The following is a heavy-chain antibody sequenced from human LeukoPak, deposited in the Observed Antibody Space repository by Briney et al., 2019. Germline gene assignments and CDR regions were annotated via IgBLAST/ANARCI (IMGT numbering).Heavy chain of an antibody. CDR3: ARDGDDTSGYFSLFDY. D-gene: IGHD3-22*01. CDR1: GFTFSDYY. V-gene: IGHV3-11*01. CDR2: ISSSGSTT. J-gene: IGHJ4*02. Sequence: PGGSLRLSCAASGFTFSDYYMSWIRQAPGKGLEWVSYISSSGSTTYYADSVKGRFTISRDNSKNTLYLQMNSLRAEDTALYYCARDGDDTSGYFSLFDYWGQGTLVTVSS.